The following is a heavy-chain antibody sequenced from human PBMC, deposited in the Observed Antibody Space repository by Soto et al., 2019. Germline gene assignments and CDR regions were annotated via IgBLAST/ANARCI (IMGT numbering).Heavy chain of an antibody. CDR2: IIPYYNTL. J-gene: IGHJ4*02. CDR1: EGTFNSYA. D-gene: IGHD6-13*01. CDR3: ASGASRWYPYFFDS. V-gene: IGHV1-69*01. Sequence: QAQVVQSGAEVRKPGSSVKLSCKASEGTFNSYAIAWVRQAPGQGLEWMGGIIPYYNTLNYAQKFQDRVTITADDSTNPVYMELSSLRSDDPAVYFCASGASRWYPYFFDSWAQGTLVTVSS.